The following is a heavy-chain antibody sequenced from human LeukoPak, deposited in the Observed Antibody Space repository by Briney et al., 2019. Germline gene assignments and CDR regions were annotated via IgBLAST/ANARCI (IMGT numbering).Heavy chain of an antibody. CDR1: GYSFTSYW. CDR3: ARRRDLYSGSYYPFDY. J-gene: IGHJ4*02. D-gene: IGHD1-26*01. Sequence: GESLKISCKGSGYSFTSYWIGWVRQMPGKGLKWMGIIYPGDSDARYSTSFQGQVAISADKSIITAYLQWSSLKASETAMYYCARRRDLYSGSYYPFDYWGQGTLVTVSS. V-gene: IGHV5-51*01. CDR2: IYPGDSDA.